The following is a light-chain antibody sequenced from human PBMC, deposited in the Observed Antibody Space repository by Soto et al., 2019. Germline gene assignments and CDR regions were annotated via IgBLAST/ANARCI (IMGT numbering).Light chain of an antibody. V-gene: IGKV1-39*01. CDR2: AAS. Sequence: DIHMTQSPSSLSASVGYRFTITCRASQSISTYLHWYQQKPVKAPKLLXYAASSLQRGVPSRFSGSGSGTDFTLTISSLQHEDFATYYCQTSGDTPPWTFGQGTKVDIK. CDR1: QSISTY. J-gene: IGKJ1*01. CDR3: QTSGDTPPWT.